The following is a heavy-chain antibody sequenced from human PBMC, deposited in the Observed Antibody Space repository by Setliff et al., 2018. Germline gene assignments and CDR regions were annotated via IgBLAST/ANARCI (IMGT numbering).Heavy chain of an antibody. D-gene: IGHD3-22*01. V-gene: IGHV4-61*02. CDR1: GGFISDSRFY. CDR2: VHTNGNT. J-gene: IGHJ3*02. Sequence: SETLSLTCTVSGGFISDSRFYWSWIRQPAGKELEWIGAVHTNGNTNHNPSLTSRVAISVDTSQNQFSLNLNSVTAADTAVYYCARVTMIVLSRRAFDIWGQGTMVTVS. CDR3: ARVTMIVLSRRAFDI.